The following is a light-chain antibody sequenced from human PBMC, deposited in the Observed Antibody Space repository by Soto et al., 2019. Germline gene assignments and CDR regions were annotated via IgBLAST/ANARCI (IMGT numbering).Light chain of an antibody. V-gene: IGLV2-14*01. Sequence: QSALTQPASVSGSPGQSITIPCTGSSNDIGGYNYVSWYQQHPGRAPKLVIYKVSDRPSGVSTRFSASKSGNTASLTISGLQAEDEADYYCSSYAGSSTYVFGTGTKLTVL. J-gene: IGLJ1*01. CDR1: SNDIGGYNY. CDR3: SSYAGSSTYV. CDR2: KVS.